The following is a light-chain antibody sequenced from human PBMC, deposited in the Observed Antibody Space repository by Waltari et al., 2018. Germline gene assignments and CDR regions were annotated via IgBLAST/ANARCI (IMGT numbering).Light chain of an antibody. CDR1: RSNIGAGYY. V-gene: IGLV1-40*01. J-gene: IGLJ6*01. CDR3: SAWDSSLSTHV. Sequence: QSVLTQPPSASGAPGQRVTISCPGSRSNIGAGYYVSWYQQFPGTAPKLLIYENNKRPSGVSDRFSGSKSGTSASLTITGLQSEDEADYYCSAWDSSLSTHVFGSGTKLTVL. CDR2: ENN.